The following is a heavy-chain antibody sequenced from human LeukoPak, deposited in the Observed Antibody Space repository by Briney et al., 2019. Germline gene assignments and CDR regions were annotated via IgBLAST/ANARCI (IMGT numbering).Heavy chain of an antibody. J-gene: IGHJ6*02. D-gene: IGHD3-10*01. CDR3: AISITMVREDYYGMDV. CDR2: INPSGGST. V-gene: IGHV1-46*01. CDR1: GGTFSSYA. Sequence: ASVKVSCKASGGTFSSYAISWVRQAPGQGLEWMGIINPSGGSTSYAQKFRGRVTMTRDTSTSTVYMELSSLRSEDTAVYYCAISITMVREDYYGMDVWGQGTTVTVSS.